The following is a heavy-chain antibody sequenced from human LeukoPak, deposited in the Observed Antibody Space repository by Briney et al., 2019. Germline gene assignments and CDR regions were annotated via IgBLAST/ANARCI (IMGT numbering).Heavy chain of an antibody. CDR1: GFTFTNYW. CDR3: VGTIASRGSEY. CDR2: LPPDELGI. D-gene: IGHD6-6*01. V-gene: IGHV3-74*01. Sequence: GGSLRLSCAASGFTFTNYWMHWVRQAPGMGLVWVSRLPPDELGIIYADSVKGRFTVSRDDAKNTVYLQMNNLRVDDTAMYYCVGTIASRGSEYWGQGALVTVSS. J-gene: IGHJ4*02.